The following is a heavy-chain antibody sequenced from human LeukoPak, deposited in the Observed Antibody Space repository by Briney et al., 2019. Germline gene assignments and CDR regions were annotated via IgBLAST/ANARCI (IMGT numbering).Heavy chain of an antibody. CDR2: IYTSGST. Sequence: SETLSLTCTVSGGSISSGSYYWSWIRQPAGKGLEWIGRIYTSGSTNYNPSLKSRVTISVDTSKNQFSLKLSSVTAADTAVYYCARALKVYYYYMDVWGKGTTVTVSS. V-gene: IGHV4-61*02. CDR1: GGSISSGSYY. J-gene: IGHJ6*03. CDR3: ARALKVYYYYMDV. D-gene: IGHD1-14*01.